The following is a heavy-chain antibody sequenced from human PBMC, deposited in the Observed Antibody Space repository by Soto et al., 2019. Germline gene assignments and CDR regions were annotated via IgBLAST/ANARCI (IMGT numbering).Heavy chain of an antibody. CDR1: GYIFKNYA. CDR2: IIPVFGTP. CDR3: ARHLYDYVWGSYRH. Sequence: QVQLVQSGAEVKETGSSVKVSCKSSGYIFKNYAVTWLRQAPGQGLEWMGGIIPVFGTPDYSQKFRGRVTITADESTITVYMELRSLTSEDKAVYYCARHLYDYVWGSYRHWGQGTLVTVSS. D-gene: IGHD3-16*02. J-gene: IGHJ4*02. V-gene: IGHV1-69*01.